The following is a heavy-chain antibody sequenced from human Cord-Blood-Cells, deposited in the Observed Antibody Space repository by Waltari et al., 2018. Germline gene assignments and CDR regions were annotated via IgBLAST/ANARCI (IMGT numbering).Heavy chain of an antibody. Sequence: EVQLVESGGGLVQPGGSLRLSCAASGFTFSSYEMNWVRQAPGKVLEWVSYISSSGSTIYYADSVKGRFTISRDNAKNSLYLQMNSLRAEDTAVYYCARDKGPAAEYFQHWGQGTLVTVSS. CDR1: GFTFSSYE. J-gene: IGHJ1*01. V-gene: IGHV3-48*03. D-gene: IGHD2-2*01. CDR2: ISSSGSTI. CDR3: ARDKGPAAEYFQH.